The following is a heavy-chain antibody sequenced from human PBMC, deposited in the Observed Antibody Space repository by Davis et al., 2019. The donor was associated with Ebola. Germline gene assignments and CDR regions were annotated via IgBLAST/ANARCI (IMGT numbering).Heavy chain of an antibody. D-gene: IGHD5-12*01. CDR2: ISYDGNRK. CDR3: AKSAVEGGYDLDHFYGMDV. Sequence: PGGSLRLSCAASGSTFSTYAMHWVRQAPGKGLEWVALISYDGNRKYYAHSVRGRFTISRDNSKNTLFLQMNSLKRDETAVYYCAKSAVEGGYDLDHFYGMDVWGQGTTVTVSS. J-gene: IGHJ6*02. CDR1: GSTFSTYA. V-gene: IGHV3-30*18.